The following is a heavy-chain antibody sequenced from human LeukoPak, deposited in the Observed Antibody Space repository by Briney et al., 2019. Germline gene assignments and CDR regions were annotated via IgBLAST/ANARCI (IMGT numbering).Heavy chain of an antibody. CDR2: IYYCGST. CDR1: GGSISSYY. D-gene: IGHD1-26*01. CDR3: ARDPVGANDY. J-gene: IGHJ4*02. Sequence: PSETLSLTCTVSGGSISSYYWSWIRQPPGKGLEWIGYIYYCGSTNYNPSLKSRVTISVDTSKNQFSLKLSSVTAADTAVYYCARDPVGANDYWGQGTLVTVSS. V-gene: IGHV4-59*01.